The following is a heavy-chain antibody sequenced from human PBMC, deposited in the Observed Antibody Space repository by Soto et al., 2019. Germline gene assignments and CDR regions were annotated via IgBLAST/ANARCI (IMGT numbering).Heavy chain of an antibody. D-gene: IGHD1-26*01. J-gene: IGHJ3*02. CDR1: GGSIRSYY. CDR2: IYYSGST. CDR3: AREVGATAGLGQVRGMEGAFDI. Sequence: ETLSASCAVSGGSIRSYYWSWIRQPPGKGLEWIGYIYYSGSTNYNPSLKSRVTISVDTSKNQFSLKLSSVTAADTAVYYCAREVGATAGLGQVRGMEGAFDIWGQGTTVTVSS. V-gene: IGHV4-59*01.